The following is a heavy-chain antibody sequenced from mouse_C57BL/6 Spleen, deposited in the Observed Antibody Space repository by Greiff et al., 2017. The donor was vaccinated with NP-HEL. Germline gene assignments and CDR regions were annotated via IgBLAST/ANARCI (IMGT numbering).Heavy chain of an antibody. V-gene: IGHV5-4*01. CDR1: GFTFSSYA. CDR2: ISDGGSYT. D-gene: IGHD2-5*01. Sequence: EVNVVESGGGLVKPGGSLKLSCAASGFTFSSYAMSWVRQTPEKRLEWVATISDGGSYTYYPDNVKGRFTISRDNAKNNLYLQMSHLKSEDTAMYYCARDDYSNYLDYWGQGTTLTVSS. J-gene: IGHJ2*01. CDR3: ARDDYSNYLDY.